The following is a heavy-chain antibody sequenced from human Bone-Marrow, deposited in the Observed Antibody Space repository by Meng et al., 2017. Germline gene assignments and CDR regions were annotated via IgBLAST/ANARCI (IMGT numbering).Heavy chain of an antibody. CDR3: ANGRSADY. Sequence: GESLKISCAASGFTFINYGMTWVRQAPGKGLERVSIIDSDGGAYYADSVKGRFTISRDNSKNTVYLQMNSLRAEGTAVYYCANGRSADYWGQGTLVTVSS. CDR2: IIDSDGGA. CDR1: GFTFINYG. D-gene: IGHD1-1*01. J-gene: IGHJ4*02. V-gene: IGHV3-23*01.